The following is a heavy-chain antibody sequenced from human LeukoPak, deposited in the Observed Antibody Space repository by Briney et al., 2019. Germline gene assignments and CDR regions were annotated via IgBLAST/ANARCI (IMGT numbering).Heavy chain of an antibody. CDR2: IYYSGST. Sequence: PSETLSLTCTVSGGSISSYYWSWIRQPPGKGLEWIGYIYYSGSTNYNPSLKSRVTISVDTSKNLFSLKLSSVTAADTAVYYCARGYAEYFQHWGQGTLVTVSS. D-gene: IGHD5-18*01. V-gene: IGHV4-59*01. CDR3: ARGYAEYFQH. J-gene: IGHJ1*01. CDR1: GGSISSYY.